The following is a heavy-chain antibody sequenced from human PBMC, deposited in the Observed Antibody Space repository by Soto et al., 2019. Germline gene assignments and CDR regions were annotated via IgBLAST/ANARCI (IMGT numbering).Heavy chain of an antibody. CDR1: GYTFTSYY. D-gene: IGHD1-26*01. Sequence: QVQLVQSGAEVKKPGASVKVSCKASGYTFTSYYMHWVRQAPGQGLEWMGIINPSGGSTSYAQKFQGRVTMTRDTSTSTVYMELNSLGAEDTAVYYCAKELLSGRFPNFDYWGQGTLVTVSS. CDR3: AKELLSGRFPNFDY. CDR2: INPSGGST. V-gene: IGHV1-46*01. J-gene: IGHJ4*02.